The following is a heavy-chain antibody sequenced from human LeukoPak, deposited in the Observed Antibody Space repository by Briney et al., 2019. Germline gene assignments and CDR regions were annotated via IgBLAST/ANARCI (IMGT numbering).Heavy chain of an antibody. Sequence: SVKVSCKASGGTFSSYATSWVRQAPGQGLEWMGRIIPILGIANYAQKFQGRVTITADKSTSTAYMELSSLRSEDTAVYYCARLYHYYDSSGPTDPFDYWGQGTLVTVSS. CDR1: GGTFSSYA. V-gene: IGHV1-69*04. D-gene: IGHD3-22*01. CDR2: IIPILGIA. J-gene: IGHJ4*02. CDR3: ARLYHYYDSSGPTDPFDY.